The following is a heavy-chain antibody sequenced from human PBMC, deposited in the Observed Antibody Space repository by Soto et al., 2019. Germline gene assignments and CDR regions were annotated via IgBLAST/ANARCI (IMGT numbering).Heavy chain of an antibody. Sequence: GESLKISCKGSGYSFTSYWIGWVRQMPGKGLECMGIIYPGDSDTRYSPSFQGQVTISADKTVTTAYLQWSSLKASDTAMYYCARQGADYYDTSGYYSAFDIWGQGTMVTVSS. V-gene: IGHV5-51*01. CDR2: IYPGDSDT. CDR1: GYSFTSYW. CDR3: ARQGADYYDTSGYYSAFDI. J-gene: IGHJ3*02. D-gene: IGHD3-22*01.